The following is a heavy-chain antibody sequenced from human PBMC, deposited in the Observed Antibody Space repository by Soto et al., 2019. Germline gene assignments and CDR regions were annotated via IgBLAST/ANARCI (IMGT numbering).Heavy chain of an antibody. CDR1: GDSISSAYF. D-gene: IGHD1-26*01. CDR2: IYHSGTT. V-gene: IGHV4-38-2*01. CDR3: ARVAVGAPPPHYYSGMAA. Sequence: SLTCAVSGDSISSAYFWAWIRQPPGKGLEWIGSIYHSGTTYYNPSFNSRVTISVDTSKNQFSLKLSSVTAADTAVYYCARVAVGAPPPHYYSGMAAWGKGPRVPV. J-gene: IGHJ6*04.